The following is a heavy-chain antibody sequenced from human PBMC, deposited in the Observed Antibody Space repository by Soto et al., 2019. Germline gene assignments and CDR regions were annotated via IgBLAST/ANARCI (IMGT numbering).Heavy chain of an antibody. V-gene: IGHV4-31*03. CDR3: ARSFSDSSGYYYYYYYGMDV. D-gene: IGHD3-22*01. CDR1: GGSISSGNYY. Sequence: SETLSLTCTVSGGSISSGNYYWSWIRQHPGKGLEWIGYIYYSGSTYYNPSLKSRVTISVDTSKNQFFLKLSSVTAADTAVYYCARSFSDSSGYYYYYYYGMDVWGQGTTVTVSS. J-gene: IGHJ6*02. CDR2: IYYSGST.